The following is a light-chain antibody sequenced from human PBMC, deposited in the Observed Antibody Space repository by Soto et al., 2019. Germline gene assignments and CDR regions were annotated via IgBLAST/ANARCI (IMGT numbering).Light chain of an antibody. CDR3: HQYNNWPPWT. J-gene: IGKJ1*01. CDR2: GAS. V-gene: IGKV3-20*01. Sequence: EIVLTQSPGTLSLSPGDRATLSCRAIQSVTSNYLAWYLQKPGQAPRLLIYGASRRATGIPDRFSGRGFGTDFTLVISRLEPEDYAVYYCHQYNNWPPWTFGQGTKVDIK. CDR1: QSVTSNY.